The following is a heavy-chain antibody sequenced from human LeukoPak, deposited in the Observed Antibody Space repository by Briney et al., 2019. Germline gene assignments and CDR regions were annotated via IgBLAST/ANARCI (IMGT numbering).Heavy chain of an antibody. CDR3: AKKRIAAAVKTDFDY. V-gene: IGHV3-23*01. J-gene: IGHJ4*02. CDR1: GFTFSSYA. Sequence: GGSLRLSCAASGFTFSSYAVSWVRQAPGKGLEWVSLISGSGSITYYADSVKGRFTISRDNSKNTVYLQMNSLRAEDTAVYYCAKKRIAAAVKTDFDYWGQGTLVTVSS. CDR2: ISGSGSIT. D-gene: IGHD6-13*01.